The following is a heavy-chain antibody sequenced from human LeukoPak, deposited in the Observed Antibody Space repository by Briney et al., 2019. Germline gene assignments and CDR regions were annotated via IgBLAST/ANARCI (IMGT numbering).Heavy chain of an antibody. Sequence: GASVKLSCKASGYTFTSYYMHWVRQAPGQGHEWMGIINPNGGSTSYAQKFQGRVTMTRDTSTSTVYMELSSLRSEDTAVYYWARGSRVGVRGPFDPGGQGTLVTVSS. CDR3: ARGSRVGVRGPFDP. D-gene: IGHD3-10*02. J-gene: IGHJ5*02. V-gene: IGHV1-46*03. CDR1: GYTFTSYY. CDR2: INPNGGST.